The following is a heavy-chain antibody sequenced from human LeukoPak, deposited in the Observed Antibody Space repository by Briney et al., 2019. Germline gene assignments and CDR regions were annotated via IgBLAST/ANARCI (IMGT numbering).Heavy chain of an antibody. CDR3: ARVGPWISSSYFDY. CDR2: IYHSGST. D-gene: IGHD6-6*01. Sequence: PSETLSLTCTVSGYSISSGYYWGWIRQPPGKGLEWIGSIYHSGSTYYNPSLKSRVTISVDTSKNQFSLKLSSVTAADTAVYYCARVGPWISSSYFDYWAQGTLVTVSS. J-gene: IGHJ4*02. V-gene: IGHV4-38-2*02. CDR1: GYSISSGYY.